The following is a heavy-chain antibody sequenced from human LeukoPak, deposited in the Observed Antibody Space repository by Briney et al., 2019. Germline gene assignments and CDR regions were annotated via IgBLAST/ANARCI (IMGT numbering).Heavy chain of an antibody. J-gene: IGHJ2*01. V-gene: IGHV4-59*01. CDR2: IYHSGST. Sequence: SETLSLTCTVSGGSISSYYWSWIRQPPGKGLEWIGYIYHSGSTNYNPSLKSRVTISVDTSKNQFSLKLSSVTAADTAVYYCARRAVAGAYWYFDLWGRGTLVTVSS. CDR3: ARRAVAGAYWYFDL. CDR1: GGSISSYY. D-gene: IGHD6-19*01.